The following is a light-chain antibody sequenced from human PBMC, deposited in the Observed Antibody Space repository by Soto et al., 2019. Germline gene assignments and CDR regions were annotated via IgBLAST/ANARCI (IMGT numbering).Light chain of an antibody. CDR1: QHNTND. V-gene: IGKV1-17*01. J-gene: IGKJ2*01. Sequence: DIQMTQSPSSLSASVGETVTITCRASQHNTNDCAWYQQKAGRAPKCLILLASRLQTGVPSRFSGSGSGTEFTLTISSLQPEDFATYYCLHHNGYPPVFGQGTKVEIK. CDR2: LAS. CDR3: LHHNGYPPV.